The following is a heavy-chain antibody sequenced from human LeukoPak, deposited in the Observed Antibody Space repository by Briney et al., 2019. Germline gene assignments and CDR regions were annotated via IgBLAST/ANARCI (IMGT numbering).Heavy chain of an antibody. CDR1: GYTFTDYH. J-gene: IGHJ4*02. V-gene: IGHV1-2*02. Sequence: ASVKVSCKTSGYTFTDYHIHWVRQAPGQGLEWMGWINPNSGGTKYAQKLQGRVTMTTDTTTSTAYMELRSLRSDDTAVYYCARGTYFDYWGQGTLVTVSS. CDR2: INPNSGGT. CDR3: ARGTYFDY.